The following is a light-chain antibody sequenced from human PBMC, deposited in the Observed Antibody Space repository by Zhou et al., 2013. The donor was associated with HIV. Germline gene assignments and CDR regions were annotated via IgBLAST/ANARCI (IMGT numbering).Light chain of an antibody. Sequence: DIQMTQSPSSLSASVGDRVTITCRASEGIRNDLGWFQQKPGKAPKRLISGAFTLQSGVPSRFSGSGSGTEFTLSISSLQPDDVASYYCQHYNSYPYIFGPGDRSWRSN. CDR1: EGIRND. J-gene: IGKJ2*01. CDR3: QHYNSYPYI. V-gene: IGKV1-17*01. CDR2: GAF.